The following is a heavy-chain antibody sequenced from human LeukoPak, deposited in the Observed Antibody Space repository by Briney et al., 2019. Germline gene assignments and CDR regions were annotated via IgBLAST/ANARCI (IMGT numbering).Heavy chain of an antibody. CDR3: ARVGSGTTGAYYYYGMDV. Sequence: PPETLSLTCTVSSGSISSYYWSWIRQPPGKGLEWIGYIYYSGSTNYNPSLKSRVTISVDTSKNQFSLKLSSVTAADTAVYYCARVGSGTTGAYYYYGMDVWGKGTTVTVSS. D-gene: IGHD1-1*01. J-gene: IGHJ6*04. CDR1: SGSISSYY. V-gene: IGHV4-59*01. CDR2: IYYSGST.